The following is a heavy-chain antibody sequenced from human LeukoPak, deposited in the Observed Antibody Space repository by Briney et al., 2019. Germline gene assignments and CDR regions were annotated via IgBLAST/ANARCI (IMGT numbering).Heavy chain of an antibody. CDR3: AKEGSAWFHYFDY. Sequence: PGRSLRLSCAASGFTFSSYAMHWVRQAPGKGLEWVAVISYDGSNKYYADSVKGRFTISRDNSKNTVYLQMDTLRAEDTAVYYCAKEGSAWFHYFDYWGQGTLVTVSS. CDR2: ISYDGSNK. CDR1: GFTFSSYA. V-gene: IGHV3-30*04. D-gene: IGHD6-13*01. J-gene: IGHJ4*02.